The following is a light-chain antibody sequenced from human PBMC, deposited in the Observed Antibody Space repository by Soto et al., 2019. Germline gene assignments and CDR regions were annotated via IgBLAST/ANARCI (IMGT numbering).Light chain of an antibody. J-gene: IGKJ5*01. Sequence: EIVLTQSPATLSLSPGERATLSCRASQSVSSSLAWYQQKPGQSPRLLIYDTSNRAAGIPARFSGSVSGTDFTLTISSLGPEDFAVYYCQQRTNWRITFGQGTRLDIK. V-gene: IGKV3-11*01. CDR2: DTS. CDR3: QQRTNWRIT. CDR1: QSVSSS.